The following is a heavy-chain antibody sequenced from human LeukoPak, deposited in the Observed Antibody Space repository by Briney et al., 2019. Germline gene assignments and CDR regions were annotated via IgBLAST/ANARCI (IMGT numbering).Heavy chain of an antibody. D-gene: IGHD3-10*01. Sequence: GGSLRLSCAASGFTFSSYSMNWVRQAPGKGLEWVSSISSSSSYIYYADSVKGRFTISRDNAKNSPYLQMNSLRAEDTAVYYCARDWEMVRGDTTGYWGQGTLVTVSS. CDR2: ISSSSSYI. CDR1: GFTFSSYS. J-gene: IGHJ4*02. V-gene: IGHV3-21*01. CDR3: ARDWEMVRGDTTGY.